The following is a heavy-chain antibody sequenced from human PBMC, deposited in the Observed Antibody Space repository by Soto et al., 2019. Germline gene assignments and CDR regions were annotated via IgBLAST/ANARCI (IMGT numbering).Heavy chain of an antibody. V-gene: IGHV3-30*18. Sequence: QVQLVESGGGVVQPGRSLRLSCAASGFSFSIYGMHWVRQAPGKGLQWVAAISYDGSERYYADSVKGRFTISRDNSNNTLYLQMNSLRAEDTAVYYCAKDAGSGSRRVPFNYYGMDVWGQGTTVTGSS. CDR3: AKDAGSGSRRVPFNYYGMDV. J-gene: IGHJ6*02. D-gene: IGHD3-10*01. CDR1: GFSFSIYG. CDR2: ISYDGSER.